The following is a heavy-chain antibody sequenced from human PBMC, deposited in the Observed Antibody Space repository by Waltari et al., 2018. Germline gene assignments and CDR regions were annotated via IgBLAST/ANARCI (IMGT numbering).Heavy chain of an antibody. CDR2: FNPNSGDT. J-gene: IGHJ4*02. CDR3: ARDGTNWNYFDY. V-gene: IGHV1-2*02. D-gene: IGHD1-20*01. Sequence: QVQLVQSGAEVKKPGASVKVSCKTSGYTFTDSYIHWVRQAPGQGLEWMGWFNPNSGDTKYAQRFQGRVTMTRDTSFNTAYMELSSLRSDDTAVYYCARDGTNWNYFDYWGQGTLVTVSS. CDR1: GYTFTDSY.